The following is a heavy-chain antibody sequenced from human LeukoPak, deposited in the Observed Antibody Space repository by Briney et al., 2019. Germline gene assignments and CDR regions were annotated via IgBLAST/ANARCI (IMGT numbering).Heavy chain of an antibody. J-gene: IGHJ4*02. D-gene: IGHD4-11*01. Sequence: PGGSLRLSCAASGFTFSSYGMHWVRQAPGKGLEWVAVISYDGSNKYYADSVKGRFTISRDNSKNTLYLQMNSLRAEDTAVYYCAKARLQYRTWYFDYWGQGTLVTVSS. CDR3: AKARLQYRTWYFDY. CDR2: ISYDGSNK. V-gene: IGHV3-30*18. CDR1: GFTFSSYG.